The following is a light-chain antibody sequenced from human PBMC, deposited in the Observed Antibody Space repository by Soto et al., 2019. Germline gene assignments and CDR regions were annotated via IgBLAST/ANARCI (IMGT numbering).Light chain of an antibody. J-gene: IGLJ1*01. V-gene: IGLV2-14*01. CDR2: DVT. Sequence: QSALTQPASVSGSPGQSITISCTGTSSDVGGYNSVSWYRQDPGKAPKLIIYDVTYRPSGVSNRFSGSKSGNTASLTISGLQSEDEADYHCSSFTSSITYVLGTGTKVTVL. CDR3: SSFTSSITYV. CDR1: SSDVGGYNS.